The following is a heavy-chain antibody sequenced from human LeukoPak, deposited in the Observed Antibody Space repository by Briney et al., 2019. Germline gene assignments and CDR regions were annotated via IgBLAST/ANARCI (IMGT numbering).Heavy chain of an antibody. V-gene: IGHV3-74*01. D-gene: IGHD3-3*01. CDR1: GFTFSSYR. CDR3: ARGSGTGDV. J-gene: IGHJ6*04. CDR2: INTDGSST. Sequence: GGSLRLSCAASGFTFSSYRMHWVRQAPGKGLVWVSRINTDGSSTDYADSVKGRFSISRDNAKNTLYLQMNSLRDEDTAVYYCARGSGTGDVWGKGTTVTVSS.